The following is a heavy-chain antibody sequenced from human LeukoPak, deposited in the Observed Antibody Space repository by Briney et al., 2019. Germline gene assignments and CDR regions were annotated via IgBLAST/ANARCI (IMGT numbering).Heavy chain of an antibody. J-gene: IGHJ4*02. V-gene: IGHV1-24*01. CDR3: ARVRVGATFYADY. D-gene: IGHD1-26*01. CDR2: YDPAEGET. Sequence: ASVKVSCKVSGYTLTELSMHWVRQAPGKGLEWMGGYDPAEGETIYAQKFQGRVTITRNTSISTAYMELSSLRSEDTAVYYCARVRVGATFYADYWGQGTLVTVSS. CDR1: GYTLTELS.